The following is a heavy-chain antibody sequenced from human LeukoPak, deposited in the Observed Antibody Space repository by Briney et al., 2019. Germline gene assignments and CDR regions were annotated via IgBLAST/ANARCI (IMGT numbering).Heavy chain of an antibody. D-gene: IGHD3-22*01. CDR3: SKDQFVVTYYYDSSGYPGFDY. J-gene: IGHJ4*02. V-gene: IGHV3-30*02. Sequence: GGSLRLSCAASGFTFSNHGMHWVRQAPGKGLEWVALIRFDGSDKYTISRDNSKSTLYLQMNSLRAEDTAVYYCSKDQFVVTYYYDSSGYPGFDYWGQGTLVTVSS. CDR1: GFTFSNHG. CDR2: IRFDGSDK.